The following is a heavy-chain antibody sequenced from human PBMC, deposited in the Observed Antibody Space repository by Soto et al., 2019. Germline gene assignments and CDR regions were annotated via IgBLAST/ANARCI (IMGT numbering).Heavy chain of an antibody. CDR1: GYTFTSYY. V-gene: IGHV1-46*01. CDR3: ARSSTSSPYGMDV. J-gene: IGHJ6*02. Sequence: QVQLVQSGAEVKKPGASVKVSCKASGYTFTSYYMHWVRQAPGQGLEWMGIINPSGGSTSYAQKFQGRVXMTXDXCTSTVYMELSSLRSEDTAVYYCARSSTSSPYGMDVWGQGTTVTVSS. CDR2: INPSGGST. D-gene: IGHD2-2*01.